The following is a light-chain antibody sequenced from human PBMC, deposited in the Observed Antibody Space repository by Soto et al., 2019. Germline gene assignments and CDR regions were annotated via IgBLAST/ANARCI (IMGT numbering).Light chain of an antibody. V-gene: IGKV3-15*01. Sequence: EMVMTQSPATKSMSPGERATLSCRASQSVSSYLAWYQQKPGQPPRLLIYVASTRAAGIPARFSGSGSGTEFTLTISSLQSEDFAVYYCQQYNNWPQTFGQGTKVDIK. CDR1: QSVSSY. CDR2: VAS. CDR3: QQYNNWPQT. J-gene: IGKJ1*01.